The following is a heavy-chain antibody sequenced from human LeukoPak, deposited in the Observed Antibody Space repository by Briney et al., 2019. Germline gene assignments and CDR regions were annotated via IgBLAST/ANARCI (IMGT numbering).Heavy chain of an antibody. CDR2: IYGGDSET. V-gene: IGHV5-51*01. D-gene: IGHD6-13*01. CDR3: ARGIAAAGPFWYFDF. J-gene: IGHJ2*01. CDR1: GYSFAKYW. Sequence: GESLKISCRGSGYSFAKYWIAWVRQMPGKGLEWMGFIYGGDSETKCSPSFQGQVTISVDRSISTAYLQWSSLKASDTAIYYCARGIAAAGPFWYFDFWGRGTLVTVSS.